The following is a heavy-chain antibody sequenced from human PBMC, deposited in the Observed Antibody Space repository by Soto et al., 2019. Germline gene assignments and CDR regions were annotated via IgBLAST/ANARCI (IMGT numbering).Heavy chain of an antibody. Sequence: QVQLVQSGAEVKKPGASVKVSCKASGDTFTDYYIHWVRQAPGQGLEWMVTVNPSGGHTTYAQRFLGIMTMTRDTATSTLYMELTSLTSEDTAVYYCARGGHVVVVTAALDYWGQATIGTGSS. D-gene: IGHD2-21*02. CDR1: GDTFTDYY. J-gene: IGHJ4*02. CDR3: ARGGHVVVVTAALDY. CDR2: VNPSGGHT. V-gene: IGHV1-46*01.